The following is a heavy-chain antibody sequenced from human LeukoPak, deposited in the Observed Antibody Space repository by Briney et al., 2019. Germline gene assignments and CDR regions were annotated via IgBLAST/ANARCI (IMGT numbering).Heavy chain of an antibody. Sequence: GGSLRLSCEASGLTLSTYWIHWVRQGPGKGLEWVSRINGDGSSTSYADSVKGRFTISRDNAKSTVYLQMNSLTAEDTAVYHCARASCPGGSCYGRFDCWGQGTLVTVSS. J-gene: IGHJ4*02. CDR1: GLTLSTYW. CDR2: INGDGSST. CDR3: ARASCPGGSCYGRFDC. V-gene: IGHV3-74*01. D-gene: IGHD2-15*01.